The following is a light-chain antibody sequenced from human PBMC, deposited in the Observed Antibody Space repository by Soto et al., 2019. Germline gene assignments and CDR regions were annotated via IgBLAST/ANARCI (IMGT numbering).Light chain of an antibody. J-gene: IGLJ2*01. CDR2: DNI. Sequence: QSVLAQPPSASGAPGQRVTVSCTGSSSNIGAEYSVHWYQQEPGEAPKLLIYDNIERPSGVPDRFSGSKSGTSASLPVSGLQAEDEADYYCQSFDAGLSGVIFGGGTKLTVL. CDR1: SSNIGAEYS. CDR3: QSFDAGLSGVI. V-gene: IGLV1-40*01.